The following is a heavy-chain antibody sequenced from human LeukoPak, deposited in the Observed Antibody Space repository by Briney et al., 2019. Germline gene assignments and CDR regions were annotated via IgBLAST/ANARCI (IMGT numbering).Heavy chain of an antibody. J-gene: IGHJ6*03. D-gene: IGHD2-2*02. CDR2: INPNSGGT. CDR1: KNMFTGYF. CDR3: AAQCNDDFCYKRDYMDV. Sequence: EASVKVSYKTSKNMFTGYFMHWVRQAPGQGLEWIGWINPNSGGTLFARRFQGRVTMTRDTSIGATYMELSRLTSDDTALYYCAAQCNDDFCYKRDYMDVWGKGTMVIVSS. V-gene: IGHV1-2*02.